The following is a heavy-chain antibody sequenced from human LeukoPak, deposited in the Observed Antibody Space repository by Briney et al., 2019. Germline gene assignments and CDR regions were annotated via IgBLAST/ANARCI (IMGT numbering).Heavy chain of an antibody. Sequence: PGGSLRLSCTASGFTFGDYAMSWFRQAPGKGLEWVGFIRSKAYGGTTEYAASVKGRFNISRDDSKSIAYLQMNSLKTEDTAVYYCTRGMWDDFWSGYYPPYYFDYWGQGTLVTVSS. D-gene: IGHD3-3*01. CDR3: TRGMWDDFWSGYYPPYYFDY. V-gene: IGHV3-49*03. CDR2: IRSKAYGGTT. J-gene: IGHJ4*02. CDR1: GFTFGDYA.